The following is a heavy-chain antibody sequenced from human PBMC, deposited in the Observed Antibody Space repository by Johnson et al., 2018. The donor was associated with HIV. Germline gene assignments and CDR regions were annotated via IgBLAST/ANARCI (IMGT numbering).Heavy chain of an antibody. V-gene: IGHV3-7*05. CDR1: GFTFSSFW. Sequence: EQLVESGEGLVQPGGSLRLSCAASGFTFSSFWMTWVRQAPGKGLEWVANIKQDGSAKFYVDSVMGRFTISRDNAKNSLYLQMNSLGAEDTAVYYCARTYSTSSDDAFDVWGQGTMVTVSS. CDR2: IKQDGSAK. J-gene: IGHJ3*01. D-gene: IGHD6-6*01. CDR3: ARTYSTSSDDAFDV.